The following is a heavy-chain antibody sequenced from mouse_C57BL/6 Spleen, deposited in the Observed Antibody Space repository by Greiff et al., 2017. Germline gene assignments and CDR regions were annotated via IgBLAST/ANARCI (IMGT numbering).Heavy chain of an antibody. D-gene: IGHD1-1*01. CDR2: IYPRSGNT. Sequence: SGAELARPGASVKLSCKASGYTFTSYGISWVKQRTGQGLEWIGEIYPRSGNTYYNEKFKGKATLTADKSSSTAYMELRSLTSEDSAVYFCARHEDGIWYFDVWGTGTTVTVSS. CDR3: ARHEDGIWYFDV. J-gene: IGHJ1*03. V-gene: IGHV1-81*01. CDR1: GYTFTSYG.